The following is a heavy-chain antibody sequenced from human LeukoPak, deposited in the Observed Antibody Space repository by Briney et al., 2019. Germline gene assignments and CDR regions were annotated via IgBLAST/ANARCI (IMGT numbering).Heavy chain of an antibody. V-gene: IGHV3-23*01. CDR2: ISASGSNT. CDR1: GFSVSNSY. CDR3: VKDLLQQYTFWSGQTSFDY. J-gene: IGHJ4*02. Sequence: GGSLRLPCAASGFSVSNSYMSWVRQAPGKGLEWVSVISASGSNTYYADSVKGRFTISRDISYNTLDLQMNSLTAEDTAVYYCVKDLLQQYTFWSGQTSFDYWGQGTLVTVSS. D-gene: IGHD3-3*01.